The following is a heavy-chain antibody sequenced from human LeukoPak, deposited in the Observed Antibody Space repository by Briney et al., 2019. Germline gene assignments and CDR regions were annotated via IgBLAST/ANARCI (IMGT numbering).Heavy chain of an antibody. Sequence: ASVKVSCKASGYTFINYYMHWVRQAPGQGLEWMGWINPNSGGTSLVQKFQGRVTMTRDTSTSTAYVELNSLRSDDTAVYYCARGLTTGFDFWGQGTLVTVSS. CDR1: GYTFINYY. CDR2: INPNSGGT. D-gene: IGHD1-14*01. V-gene: IGHV1-2*02. CDR3: ARGLTTGFDF. J-gene: IGHJ4*02.